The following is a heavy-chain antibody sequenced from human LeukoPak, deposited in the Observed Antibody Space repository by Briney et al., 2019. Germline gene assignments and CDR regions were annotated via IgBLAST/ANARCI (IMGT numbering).Heavy chain of an antibody. J-gene: IGHJ4*02. V-gene: IGHV1-18*01. D-gene: IGHD3-22*01. CDR3: ARAYYDSSGSYYFDY. CDR1: GYTFTSYG. CDR2: ISAYNGNT. Sequence: GASVKVSCKASGYTFTSYGISWVRQAPGQGLEWMGWISAYNGNTNYAQKLQGRVTMTTDTSTSTAYMELRSLRSDDTAVYYCARAYYDSSGSYYFDYWGQGTLVTVSS.